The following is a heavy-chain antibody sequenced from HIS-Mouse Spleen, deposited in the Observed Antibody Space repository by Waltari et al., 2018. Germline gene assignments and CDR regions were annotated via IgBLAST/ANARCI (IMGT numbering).Heavy chain of an antibody. V-gene: IGHV1-2*02. J-gene: IGHJ5*02. CDR1: GYTFTGHY. CDR3: ARGSGRWELLLPNWFDP. CDR2: SNPTGGGT. D-gene: IGHD1-26*01. Sequence: QVQLVQSGAEVKKPGASVKVSCKASGYTFTGHYMHWLRQAPGQVLEWMGWSNPTGGGTKYAAKVHGRVTVARETSISRTYMGVSRLRSDDTAVYYCARGSGRWELLLPNWFDPWGQGTLVTVSS.